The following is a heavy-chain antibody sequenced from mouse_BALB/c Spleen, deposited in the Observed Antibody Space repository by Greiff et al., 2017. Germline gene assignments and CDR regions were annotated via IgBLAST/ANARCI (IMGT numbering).Heavy chain of an antibody. V-gene: IGHV14-3*02. J-gene: IGHJ4*01. CDR2: IDPANGNT. CDR3: ASYGSSYYAMDY. CDR1: GFNIKDTY. Sequence: EVKLMESGAELVKPGASVKLSCTASGFNIKDTYMHWVKQRPEQGLEWIGRIDPANGNTKYDPKFQGKATITADTSSNTAYLQLSSLTSEDTAVYYCASYGSSYYAMDYWGQGTSVTVSS. D-gene: IGHD1-1*01.